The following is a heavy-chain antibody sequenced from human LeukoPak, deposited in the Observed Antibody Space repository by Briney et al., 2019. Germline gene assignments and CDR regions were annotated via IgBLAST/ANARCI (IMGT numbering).Heavy chain of an antibody. V-gene: IGHV4-39*01. D-gene: IGHD3-22*01. CDR3: ARHLAIYDSGGYYYERGRYYFDF. J-gene: IGHJ4*02. CDR1: GGSISSSSYY. CDR2: FYYSGST. Sequence: SETLSLTCTVSGGSISSSSYYWGWIRQPPGKGLEWIGTFYYSGSTYYNPSLKSRVTISVDTSKNQFSLKLSSVTAADTAVYYCARHLAIYDSGGYYYERGRYYFDFWGQRAVVTVSS.